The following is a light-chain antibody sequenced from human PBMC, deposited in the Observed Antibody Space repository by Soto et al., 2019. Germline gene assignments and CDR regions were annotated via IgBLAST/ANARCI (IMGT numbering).Light chain of an antibody. CDR2: GAA. CDR1: QSVNNNY. Sequence: EIVLTQSPGTLSLSPGERATLSCRASQSVNNNYLAWYQQKPGQAPRLLVHGAAIRATGIPDRFGGSGSGADFTLTISRLEPEDFAVYYCQQYGSSPGTFGQGTRLEIK. J-gene: IGKJ5*01. CDR3: QQYGSSPGT. V-gene: IGKV3-20*01.